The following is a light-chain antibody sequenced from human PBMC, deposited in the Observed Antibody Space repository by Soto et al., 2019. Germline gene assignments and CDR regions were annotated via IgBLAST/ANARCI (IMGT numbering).Light chain of an antibody. CDR2: GTS. CDR3: QQYGSSPRT. J-gene: IGKJ1*01. V-gene: IGKV3-20*01. CDR1: QSVDNY. Sequence: IVITHSASILAVSPWDRATLSCRASQSVDNYLAWYQQKPGQAPRLLIYGTSNRATGIPDRFSGSGSGTDFSLTISSLEPGDLAVYYCQQYGSSPRTFGQGTKV.